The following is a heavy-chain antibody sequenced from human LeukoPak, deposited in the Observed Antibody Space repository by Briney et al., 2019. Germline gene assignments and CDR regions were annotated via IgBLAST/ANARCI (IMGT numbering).Heavy chain of an antibody. CDR3: ARGTYNTSPPDL. Sequence: ASETLSLTCTVSGGSISSYYWSWIRQPPGKGLEWIGYIYYSGSTNYNPSLKSRVTISVDTSKNQFSLKLSSVTAADTAVYYCARGTYNTSPPDLWGQGTMVTVSS. CDR1: GGSISSYY. V-gene: IGHV4-59*01. CDR2: IYYSGST. D-gene: IGHD1-14*01. J-gene: IGHJ3*01.